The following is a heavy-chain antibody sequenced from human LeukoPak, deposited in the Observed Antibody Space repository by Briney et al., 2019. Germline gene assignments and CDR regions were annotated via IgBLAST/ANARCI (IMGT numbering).Heavy chain of an antibody. J-gene: IGHJ4*02. D-gene: IGHD3-16*02. CDR1: GGSISSSNW. V-gene: IGHV4-4*02. CDR3: ARRTFGGVIAY. Sequence: NPSETLSLTCVVSGGSISSSNWWSWVRQPPEKGLEWIGEIYHSGSTNYSPSLKSRVTLSVDTSKNQFSLRLSSVTAADTAVYYCARRTFGGVIAYWGQGTLVTVSS. CDR2: IYHSGST.